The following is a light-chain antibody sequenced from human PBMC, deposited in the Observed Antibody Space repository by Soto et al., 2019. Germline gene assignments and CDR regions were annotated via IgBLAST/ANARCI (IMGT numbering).Light chain of an antibody. CDR1: QGIRNN. CDR3: QKCTGAPFP. Sequence: DFQMTQSPSSLSASVGDRVTITCRASQGIRNNLAWYQLKPGKVPRLVIYSASTLQSGVPSRFSGSGSGTDFTLTSSSLQPEDVGTYYCQKCTGAPFPFAPETRVDLK. V-gene: IGKV1-27*01. J-gene: IGKJ3*01. CDR2: SAS.